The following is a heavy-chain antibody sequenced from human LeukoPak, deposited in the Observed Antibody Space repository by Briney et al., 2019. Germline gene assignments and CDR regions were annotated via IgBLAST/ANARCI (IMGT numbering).Heavy chain of an antibody. Sequence: PGGSLRLSCAASGFTFSSYAMSWVRQAPGKGLEWVSAISGSGGSTYYADSVKGRFTISRDSSKNTLYLQMSSLRAEDTAVYYCAKDLTTVVTPCFDYWGQGTLVTVSS. CDR2: ISGSGGST. CDR1: GFTFSSYA. D-gene: IGHD4-23*01. CDR3: AKDLTTVVTPCFDY. J-gene: IGHJ4*02. V-gene: IGHV3-23*01.